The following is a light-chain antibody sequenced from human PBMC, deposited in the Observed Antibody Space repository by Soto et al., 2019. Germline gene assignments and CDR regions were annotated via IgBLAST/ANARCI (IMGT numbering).Light chain of an antibody. J-gene: IGKJ1*01. CDR3: QHYNSYSEA. CDR1: QTISSW. V-gene: IGKV1-5*03. Sequence: DIQMTQSPSTLSGSVGDRVTITCRASQTISSWLAWYQQKPGKAPKLLIYKASTLKSGVPSRFSGSGSGTEFTLTIGSLQPDDFATDYCQHYNSYSEAFGQGTKVDIK. CDR2: KAS.